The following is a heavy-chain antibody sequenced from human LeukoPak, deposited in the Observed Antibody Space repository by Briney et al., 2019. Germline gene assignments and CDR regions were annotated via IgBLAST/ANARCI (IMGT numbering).Heavy chain of an antibody. Sequence: SETLSLTCTVSGGSISSGGYYWSWIRQHPGKGLEWIGYIYYSGSTYYNPSLKSRVTISVDTSKNQFSLKLSSVTAADTAVYYCARGGYSYGYPLYYYYGMDVWGQGTTVTVSS. CDR2: IYYSGST. J-gene: IGHJ6*02. V-gene: IGHV4-31*03. CDR1: GGSISSGGYY. D-gene: IGHD5-18*01. CDR3: ARGGYSYGYPLYYYYGMDV.